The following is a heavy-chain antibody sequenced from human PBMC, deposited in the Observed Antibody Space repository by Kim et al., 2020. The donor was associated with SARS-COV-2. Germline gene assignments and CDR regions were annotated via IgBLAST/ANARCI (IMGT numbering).Heavy chain of an antibody. CDR3: ARHVFGSSGWYMRFDP. D-gene: IGHD6-19*01. CDR1: GGSISSYY. V-gene: IGHV4-59*08. Sequence: SETLSLTCTVSGGSISSYYWSWIRQPPGKGLEWIGYIYYSGSTNYNPSLKSRVTISVDTSKNQFSLKLSSVTAADTAVYYCARHVFGSSGWYMRFDPWGQGTLVTVSS. J-gene: IGHJ5*02. CDR2: IYYSGST.